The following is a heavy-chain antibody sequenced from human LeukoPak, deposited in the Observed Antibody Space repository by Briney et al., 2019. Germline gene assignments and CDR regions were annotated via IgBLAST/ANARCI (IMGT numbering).Heavy chain of an antibody. J-gene: IGHJ6*02. CDR2: ISWNSGSI. D-gene: IGHD2-2*01. CDR3: AKDMGSGTSAYYYGMDV. V-gene: IGHV3-9*01. Sequence: HPGRSLRLSWAASGFTFDDYAMHWVRQAPGKGLEWVSGISWNSGSIGYADSVKGRFTISRDNAKNSLYLQMNSLRAEDTALYYCAKDMGSGTSAYYYGMDVWGQGTTVTVSS. CDR1: GFTFDDYA.